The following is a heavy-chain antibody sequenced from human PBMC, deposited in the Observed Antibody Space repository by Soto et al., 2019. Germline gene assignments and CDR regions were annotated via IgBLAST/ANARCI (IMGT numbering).Heavy chain of an antibody. Sequence: QVHLVESGGGVVQPGRSLRLSCEASGFTFSAFGMHWVRQAPGKGLEWVAIISYDGILKYYADSVKGRFTISSHTSKSARYLQMNSLRPEDTAVYYCAKDFKISGGHYGSLNYYYGMDVWGQGTTVTVSS. D-gene: IGHD3-10*01. J-gene: IGHJ6*02. CDR3: AKDFKISGGHYGSLNYYYGMDV. V-gene: IGHV3-30*18. CDR2: ISYDGILK. CDR1: GFTFSAFG.